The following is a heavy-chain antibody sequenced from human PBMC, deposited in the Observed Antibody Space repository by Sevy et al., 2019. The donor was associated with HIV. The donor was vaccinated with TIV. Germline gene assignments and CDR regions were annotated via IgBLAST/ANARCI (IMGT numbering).Heavy chain of an antibody. CDR2: IYYSRST. J-gene: IGHJ4*02. D-gene: IGHD6-19*01. CDR1: GGSISSSSYY. CDR3: ATHGPVAGGNY. Sequence: SETLSLTCTVSGGSISSSSYYWGWIRQPPGKGLEWIGSIYYSRSTYYNPSLKSRVTISVDTSKNQFSLKLSSVTAADTAVYYCATHGPVAGGNYWGQGTLVTVSS. V-gene: IGHV4-39*01.